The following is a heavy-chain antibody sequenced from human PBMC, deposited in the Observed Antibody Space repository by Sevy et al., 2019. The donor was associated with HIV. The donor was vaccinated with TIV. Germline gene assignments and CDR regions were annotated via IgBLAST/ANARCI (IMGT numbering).Heavy chain of an antibody. CDR3: AKDYYDSSGYYPIDAFDI. CDR2: ISGSGGST. J-gene: IGHJ3*02. V-gene: IGHV3-23*01. D-gene: IGHD3-22*01. CDR1: GFTFRTYA. Sequence: GGSLRLSCAASGFTFRTYAMNWVRQAPGKGLEWVSGISGSGGSTYYADSVKGRFTISRDNSKNTLYLQMNSLRAEDTAVYYCAKDYYDSSGYYPIDAFDIWGQGTMVTVSS.